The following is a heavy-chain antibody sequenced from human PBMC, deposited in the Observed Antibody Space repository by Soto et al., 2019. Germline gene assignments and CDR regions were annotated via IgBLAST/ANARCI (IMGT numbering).Heavy chain of an antibody. J-gene: IGHJ6*02. CDR3: ASTHCSRPRCSIRGNSYYITTDV. D-gene: IGHD5-18*01. Sequence: QVQLVQSGSEVKKPGSSVRVSCQGSGATFNNYAVSWVRQAPGQGLEWMGGIIPRLVTVDIGQKFQGRSTLVAHTSRTTVEIELRSLIPDATLLSYCASTHCSRPRCSIRGNSYYITTDVWGQGTPVTVS. CDR2: IIPRLVTV. CDR1: GATFNNYA. V-gene: IGHV1-69*06.